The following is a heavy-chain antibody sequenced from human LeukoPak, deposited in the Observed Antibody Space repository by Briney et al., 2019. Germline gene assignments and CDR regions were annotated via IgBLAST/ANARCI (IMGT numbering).Heavy chain of an antibody. CDR2: ICHSGST. CDR1: GGSISSSNW. Sequence: PSETLSLTCAVSGGSISSSNWWSWVRQPPGKGLEWIGEICHSGSTNYNPSLKSRVTISVDKSKNQFSLKLSSVTAADTAVYYCARTPSSSWFGEYVNYGMDVWGQGTTVTVSS. D-gene: IGHD3-10*01. CDR3: ARTPSSSWFGEYVNYGMDV. J-gene: IGHJ6*02. V-gene: IGHV4-4*02.